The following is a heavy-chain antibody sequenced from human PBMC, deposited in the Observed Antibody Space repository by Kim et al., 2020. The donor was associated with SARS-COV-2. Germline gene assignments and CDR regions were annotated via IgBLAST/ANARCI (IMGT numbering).Heavy chain of an antibody. D-gene: IGHD3-3*01. CDR2: IYYSGST. Sequence: SETLSLTCTVSGGSISSYYWSWIRQPPGKGLEWIGYIYYSGSTNYNPSLKSRVTISVDTSKNQFSLKLSSVTAADTAVYYCARCGGYDFWNDYYYYGMDVWGQGTTVTVSS. CDR3: ARCGGYDFWNDYYYYGMDV. V-gene: IGHV4-59*13. CDR1: GGSISSYY. J-gene: IGHJ6*02.